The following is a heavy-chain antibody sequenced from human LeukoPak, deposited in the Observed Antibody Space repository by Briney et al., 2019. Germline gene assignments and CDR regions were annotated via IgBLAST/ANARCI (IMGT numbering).Heavy chain of an antibody. D-gene: IGHD6-13*01. J-gene: IGHJ5*02. CDR2: IHYTGST. CDR3: ARHYRRSWYGCLDP. V-gene: IGHV4-39*01. Sequence: KPSETLSLTCTVSGGSINSSNYYWGWIRQPPGKGLEWIGSIHYTGSTYYNPALKSRVTISVDGSKNQISLRLSTVTAPDMAVYYCARHYRRSWYGCLDPWGQGTLVTVSS. CDR1: GGSINSSNYY.